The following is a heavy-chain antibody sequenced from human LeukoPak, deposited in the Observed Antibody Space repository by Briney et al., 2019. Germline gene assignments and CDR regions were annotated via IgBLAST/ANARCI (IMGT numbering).Heavy chain of an antibody. CDR2: IIPIFGTP. V-gene: IGHV1-69*13. D-gene: IGHD6-19*01. CDR3: ARDSEWLVRLGETNWFDP. J-gene: IGHJ5*02. Sequence: GASVKVSCKTSGGTFSSYTISWVRQAPGQGLEWMGGIIPIFGTPHYAQKFQDRVTITADASTSTAYMELSSLRSDDTAVYYCARDSEWLVRLGETNWFDPWGQGTLVTVSS. CDR1: GGTFSSYT.